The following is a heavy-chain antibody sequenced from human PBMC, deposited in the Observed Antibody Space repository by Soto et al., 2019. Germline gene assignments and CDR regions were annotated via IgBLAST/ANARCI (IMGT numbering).Heavy chain of an antibody. CDR1: GFTFSSYA. J-gene: IGHJ6*03. V-gene: IGHV3-23*01. CDR2: ISTGSGGSP. CDR3: EKDCLVRGVNHMYV. Sequence: EVLLLESGGGLVQPGGSLRLSCAASGFTFSSYAMSWVRQAPGKGLEWVSAISTGSGGSPYYADSVKGRFTISRDNANSALYLQMNSLRAEDTAVYYGEKDCLVRGVNHMYVWGKGTTVTFSS. D-gene: IGHD3-10*01.